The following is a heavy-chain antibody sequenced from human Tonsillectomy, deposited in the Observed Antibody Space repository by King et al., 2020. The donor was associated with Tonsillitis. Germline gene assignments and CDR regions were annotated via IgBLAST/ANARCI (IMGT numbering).Heavy chain of an antibody. Sequence: VQLVESGGGLVQPGGSLRLSCAASGFIFSDYTMNWVRQAPGKGPERISYISKNGRSTYYADSVKGRLNISRDNAKNSLYLQMDSVRAEDTAVYYCSRDSDWAFDYWGQGALVTVSS. CDR2: ISKNGRST. J-gene: IGHJ4*02. CDR1: GFIFSDYT. V-gene: IGHV3-48*01. D-gene: IGHD2-21*02. CDR3: SRDSDWAFDY.